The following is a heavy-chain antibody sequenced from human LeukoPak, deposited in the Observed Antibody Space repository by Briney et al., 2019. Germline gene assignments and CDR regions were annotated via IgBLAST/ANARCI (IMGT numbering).Heavy chain of an antibody. CDR2: IKQDGSEK. D-gene: IGHD3-22*01. Sequence: GGSLRLSCAASGFTFSSYWMSWVRQAPGKGLEWVASIKQDGSEKYYVDSVKGRFTISRDNAKNSLYLQMNSLGAEDTAVYYCARDRVYDSSGYYYGSAPRFDYGMDVWGQGTTVTVSS. V-gene: IGHV3-7*01. CDR3: ARDRVYDSSGYYYGSAPRFDYGMDV. J-gene: IGHJ6*02. CDR1: GFTFSSYW.